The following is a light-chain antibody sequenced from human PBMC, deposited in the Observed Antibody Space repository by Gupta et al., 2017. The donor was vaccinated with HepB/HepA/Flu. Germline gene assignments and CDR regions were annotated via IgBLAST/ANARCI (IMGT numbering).Light chain of an antibody. J-gene: IGKJ1*01. CDR2: WAS. Sequence: DIVMTQSPDSLAVSLGERATINCKSSQSILYSSNNKNNLAWYQQKPGQLPKPLIYWASSRESGVPARFSGSGSGTDFTLTITSLQAEDVAIYYCQQYYSTPRTFGQGTKVEIK. CDR1: QSILYSSNNKNN. V-gene: IGKV4-1*01. CDR3: QQYYSTPRT.